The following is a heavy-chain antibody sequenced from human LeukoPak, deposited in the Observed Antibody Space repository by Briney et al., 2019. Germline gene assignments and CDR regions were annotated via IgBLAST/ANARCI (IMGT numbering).Heavy chain of an antibody. D-gene: IGHD3-10*01. Sequence: HLGGSLRLSCAASGFTFSSYSMNWVRQAPGKGLEWVSAISGSGGSTYYADSVKGRFTISRDNSKNTLYLQMNSLRAEDTAVYYCAKERLLWFGEFFNYFDYWGQGTLVTVSS. CDR2: ISGSGGST. CDR3: AKERLLWFGEFFNYFDY. J-gene: IGHJ4*02. V-gene: IGHV3-23*01. CDR1: GFTFSSYS.